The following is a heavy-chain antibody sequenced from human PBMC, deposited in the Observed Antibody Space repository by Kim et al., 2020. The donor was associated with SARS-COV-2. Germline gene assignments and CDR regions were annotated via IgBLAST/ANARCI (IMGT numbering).Heavy chain of an antibody. Sequence: GGSLRLSCAASGFTFSSYSMNWVRQAPGKGLEWVSSISSSSSYIYYADSVKGRFTISRDNAKNSLYLQMNSLRAEDTAVYYCARGGYSYGYVDYWGQGTLVTVSS. CDR1: GFTFSSYS. J-gene: IGHJ4*02. CDR2: ISSSSSYI. CDR3: ARGGYSYGYVDY. V-gene: IGHV3-21*01. D-gene: IGHD5-18*01.